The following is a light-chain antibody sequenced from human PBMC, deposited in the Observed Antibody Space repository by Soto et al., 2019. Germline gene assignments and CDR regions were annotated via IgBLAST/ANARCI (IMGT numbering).Light chain of an antibody. V-gene: IGLV2-14*03. CDR2: DVA. CDR3: GSYASGNARVV. CDR1: SSDVGGYNY. Sequence: QSALTQPASVYGSPGQSITISCTGTSSDVGGYNYVSWYQQHPGKAPKIMIYDVANRPSGVSNRFSGSKSGNTASLTISGLQAEDEADYYCGSYASGNARVVVGGGTKLTVL. J-gene: IGLJ2*01.